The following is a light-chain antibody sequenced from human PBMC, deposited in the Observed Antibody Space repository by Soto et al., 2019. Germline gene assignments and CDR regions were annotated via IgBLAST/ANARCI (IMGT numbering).Light chain of an antibody. CDR3: AAWDESLNAYV. J-gene: IGLJ1*01. CDR1: SSNIGRNT. Sequence: QSALTQPPSASGTPGQRVSISCSGSSSNIGRNTVNWYQQLPGTTPKVLIYSNIQRPSGVPDRFSGSKSGTSASLDITGIQSEDEADYYCAAWDESLNAYVFGAGTKVTV. CDR2: SNI. V-gene: IGLV1-44*01.